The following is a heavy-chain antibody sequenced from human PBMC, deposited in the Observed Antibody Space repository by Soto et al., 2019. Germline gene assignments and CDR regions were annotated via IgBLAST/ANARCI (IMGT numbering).Heavy chain of an antibody. Sequence: EVQLLESGGGLVQPGGSLRLSCAASGFTFSSYAMSWVCQAPGKGREWVSAISGSGGSTYYADSVKGRFTISRDNSKNTLYLQMNSLRAEDTAVYYCAGVGNVLRFLEWYPRDAFDIWGQGTMVTVSS. CDR3: AGVGNVLRFLEWYPRDAFDI. V-gene: IGHV3-23*01. J-gene: IGHJ3*02. D-gene: IGHD3-3*01. CDR2: ISGSGGST. CDR1: GFTFSSYA.